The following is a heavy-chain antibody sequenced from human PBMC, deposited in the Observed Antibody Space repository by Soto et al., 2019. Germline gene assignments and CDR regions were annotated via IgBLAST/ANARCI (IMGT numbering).Heavy chain of an antibody. CDR3: ARGPYYDILTGYYNPYYMDV. J-gene: IGHJ6*03. CDR2: IYYSGST. D-gene: IGHD3-9*01. Sequence: PSETLSLTCTVSGGSISSGGYYWSWIRQHPGKGLEWIGYIYYSGSTYYNPSLKSRVTISVDTSKNQFSLKLSSVTAADTAVYYCARGPYYDILTGYYNPYYMDVWGKGTTVTVSS. V-gene: IGHV4-31*03. CDR1: GGSISSGGYY.